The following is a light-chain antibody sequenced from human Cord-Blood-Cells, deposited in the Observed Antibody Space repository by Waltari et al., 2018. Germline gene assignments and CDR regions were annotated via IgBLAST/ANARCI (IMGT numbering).Light chain of an antibody. CDR1: SSDVGSYTL. CDR2: EGR. J-gene: IGLJ3*02. V-gene: IGLV2-23*01. Sequence: QSALTQPASVSGSPGQSITISCTGPSSDVGSYTLVSWYQQHPGKAPKLMIYEGRKRPSGVSNRSSGSKSGNTASLTISGLQAEDEADYYCCSYAGSSTWVFGGGTKLTVL. CDR3: CSYAGSSTWV.